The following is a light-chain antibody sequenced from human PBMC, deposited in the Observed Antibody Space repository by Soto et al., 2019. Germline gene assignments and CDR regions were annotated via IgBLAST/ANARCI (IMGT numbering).Light chain of an antibody. CDR1: QHVSSN. Sequence: EIAMTQSPATLSVSPGGSATLSCRASQHVSSNLAWYRQKPGQPPTLLIYRASTRATGIPATFSGSGSGTEFTLPISSLQSEDFAVYYCQQYNKWPYTFGQGTKLEI. V-gene: IGKV3-15*01. CDR3: QQYNKWPYT. CDR2: RAS. J-gene: IGKJ2*01.